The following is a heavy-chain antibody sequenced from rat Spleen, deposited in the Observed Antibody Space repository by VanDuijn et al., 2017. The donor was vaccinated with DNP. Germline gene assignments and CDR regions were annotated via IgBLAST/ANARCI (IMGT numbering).Heavy chain of an antibody. J-gene: IGHJ2*01. CDR2: INSAGST. V-gene: IGHV3-3*01. Sequence: VQLQESGPGLVKPSQSLSLTCSVTGYSITSNYWGWIRKFPGNKLEWMGYINSAGSTNYNPSLKSRISITRDTSKNQFFLQLNSVTTEDTATYYCTSNPHIRTAAPFDYWGQGVMVTVSS. D-gene: IGHD3-8*01. CDR1: GYSITSNY. CDR3: TSNPHIRTAAPFDY.